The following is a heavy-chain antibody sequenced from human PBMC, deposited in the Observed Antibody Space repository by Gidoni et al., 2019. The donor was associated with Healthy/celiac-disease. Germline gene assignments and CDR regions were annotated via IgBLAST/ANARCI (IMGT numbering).Heavy chain of an antibody. CDR3: ARGTAHYYYGMDV. D-gene: IGHD2-21*02. CDR1: GGSFSGYY. Sequence: QVQLQQWGAGLLKPSETLSLTCAVYGGSFSGYYWSWIRQPPGKGLEWIGEINHSGSTNYNPSLKSRVTISVDTSKNQCSLKLSSVTAADTAVYYCARGTAHYYYGMDVWGQGTTVTVSS. CDR2: INHSGST. J-gene: IGHJ6*02. V-gene: IGHV4-34*01.